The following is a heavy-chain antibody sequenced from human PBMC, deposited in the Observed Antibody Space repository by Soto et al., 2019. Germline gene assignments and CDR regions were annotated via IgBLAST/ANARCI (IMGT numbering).Heavy chain of an antibody. CDR2: VNPRSGDT. CDR3: ARGVGDLRDY. Sequence: QVQLVQSGAEVKKPGASVKLSCKASGYTFTTYDINWVRPASGQGLEWMGWVNPRSGDTGYAEMFQDRVSMNRNPSIRTVYMALNCLRSDGPALYCCARGVGDLRDYWGQGTMVTVSS. CDR1: GYTFTTYD. J-gene: IGHJ4*02. D-gene: IGHD3-16*01. V-gene: IGHV1-8*01.